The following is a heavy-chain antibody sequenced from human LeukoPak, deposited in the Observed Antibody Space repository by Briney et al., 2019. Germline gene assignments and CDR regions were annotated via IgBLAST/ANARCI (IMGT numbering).Heavy chain of an antibody. CDR2: ISYDGSNK. J-gene: IGHJ4*02. D-gene: IGHD3-16*01. CDR1: GFTFSSYA. Sequence: PGGSLRLSCAASGFTFSSYAMHWVRQAPGKGLEWVAVISYDGSNKYYADSVKGRFTISRDNSKNTLYLQMNSLRAEDTAVYYCAKVWETWDYWGQGTLVTVSS. V-gene: IGHV3-30-3*01. CDR3: AKVWETWDY.